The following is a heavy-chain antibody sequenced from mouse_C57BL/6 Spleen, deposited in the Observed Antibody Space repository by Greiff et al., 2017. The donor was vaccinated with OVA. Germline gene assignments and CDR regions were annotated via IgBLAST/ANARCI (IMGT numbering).Heavy chain of an antibody. CDR1: GYTFTDYY. D-gene: IGHD1-1*01. CDR3: ASYYGSSFWFAY. J-gene: IGHJ3*01. CDR2: INPNNGGT. Sequence: EVQLQQSGPELVKPGASVKISCKASGYTFTDYYMNWVKQSHGKSLEWIGDINPNNGGTSYNQKFKGKATLTVDKSSSTAYMELLSLTAEDSAVYYCASYYGSSFWFAYWGQGTLVTVSA. V-gene: IGHV1-26*01.